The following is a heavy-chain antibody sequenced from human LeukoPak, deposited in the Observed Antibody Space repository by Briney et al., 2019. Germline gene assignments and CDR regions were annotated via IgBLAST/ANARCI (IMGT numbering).Heavy chain of an antibody. CDR3: ARHAAAVPGRIVPNGFDI. D-gene: IGHD6-13*01. J-gene: IGHJ3*02. V-gene: IGHV7-4-1*02. Sequence: ASVKVSCKASGYTFTSYSMNWVRQAPGQGLEWMGWINTNTGNPTYAQGFTGRFVFSLDTSVSTAYLQISSLKAEDTAVYYCARHAAAVPGRIVPNGFDIWGQGTMVTVSS. CDR1: GYTFTSYS. CDR2: INTNTGNP.